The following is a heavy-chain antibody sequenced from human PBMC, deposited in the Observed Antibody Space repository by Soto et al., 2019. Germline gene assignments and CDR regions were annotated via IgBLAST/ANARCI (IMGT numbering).Heavy chain of an antibody. CDR3: ARSFTPWNMNYYGVDV. D-gene: IGHD1-1*01. CDR2: IYYTGSA. V-gene: IGHV4-31*03. Sequence: QVQLQESGPGLVKPSETLSLTCSVSSGSISHGGYYWSWIRHHPRRGLEWIGFIYYTGSAYYNPSLVRRVSITVDRFKNQFSLELTSVTAADAGVYYCARSFTPWNMNYYGVDVWGNGPRVTVSS. J-gene: IGHJ6*04. CDR1: SGSISHGGYY.